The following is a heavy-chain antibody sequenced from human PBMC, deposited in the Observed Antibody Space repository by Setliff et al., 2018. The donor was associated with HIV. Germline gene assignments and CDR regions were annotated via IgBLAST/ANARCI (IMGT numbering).Heavy chain of an antibody. CDR1: GYSFTNYW. V-gene: IGHV5-51*01. J-gene: IGHJ5*02. CDR2: IYPGDSDT. Sequence: PGESLTISCKGSGYSFTNYWIAWLRQMPGKGLEWMGVIYPGDSDTRYSPSFKGQVTILVDKSINTAYLQWSSLKASDSGMYYCARGPIVRGAIIWFDPWGQGTLVTVSS. CDR3: ARGPIVRGAIIWFDP. D-gene: IGHD3-10*01.